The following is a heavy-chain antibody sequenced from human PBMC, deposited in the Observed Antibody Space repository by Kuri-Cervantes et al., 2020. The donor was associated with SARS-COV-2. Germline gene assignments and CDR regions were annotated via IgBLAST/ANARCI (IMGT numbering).Heavy chain of an antibody. J-gene: IGHJ4*02. CDR2: ISHDGKNK. D-gene: IGHD2-21*01. Sequence: GGLLRLSCAASGLNFSRTDMHWVRQAPGKGLEWVAVISHDGKNKKCIASGKGRFTISRDNSQNTLYLHMKSLRSEDTAMYYCAKDRVGVQDFWGQGTLVTVSS. CDR1: GLNFSRTD. CDR3: AKDRVGVQDF. V-gene: IGHV3-30*18.